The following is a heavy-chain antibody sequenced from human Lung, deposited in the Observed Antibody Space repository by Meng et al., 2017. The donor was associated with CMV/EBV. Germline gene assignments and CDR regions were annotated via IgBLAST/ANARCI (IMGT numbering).Heavy chain of an antibody. CDR2: ISSSGSTI. Sequence: GGSLRLXCAASGFTFSSYEMNWVRQAPGKGLEWVSYISSSGSTIYYADSVKGRFTTSRDNAKNSLYLQMNSLRAEDTAVYYCAREVLVPAAIRYYYYGMDVWGQGTXVTVSS. CDR3: AREVLVPAAIRYYYYGMDV. J-gene: IGHJ6*02. D-gene: IGHD2-2*01. CDR1: GFTFSSYE. V-gene: IGHV3-48*03.